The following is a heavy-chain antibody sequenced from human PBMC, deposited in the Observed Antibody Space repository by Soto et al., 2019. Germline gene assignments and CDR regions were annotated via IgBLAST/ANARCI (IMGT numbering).Heavy chain of an antibody. V-gene: IGHV1-3*01. CDR2: INAGNGNT. J-gene: IGHJ4*02. D-gene: IGHD2-15*01. CDR3: ARAGEDCSGGICHVFDY. CDR1: GYTFTTYA. Sequence: QVQLVQSGAEVKKPGASVKVSCKTSGYTFTTYAIHWVRQAPGQRPEWMGWINAGNGNTRYSQQFKGRVTITSDRSASTAYMEVSSLTSEDTALYYCARAGEDCSGGICHVFDYWGQGTLVTVSS.